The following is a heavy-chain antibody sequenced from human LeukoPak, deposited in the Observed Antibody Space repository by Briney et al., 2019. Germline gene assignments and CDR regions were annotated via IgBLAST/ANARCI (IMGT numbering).Heavy chain of an antibody. CDR3: VRDLEYSSSSVSGRSFDY. CDR1: GFTFSSYS. D-gene: IGHD6-6*01. CDR2: ISSTSTYT. Sequence: PGGSLRLSCAASGFTFSSYSMNWVRQAPGKELEWVSSISSTSTYTYYADSVKGQFTISRDNAQNSLYLQMNSLRAEDTAVYYCVRDLEYSSSSVSGRSFDYWGQGTLVTVSS. J-gene: IGHJ4*02. V-gene: IGHV3-21*01.